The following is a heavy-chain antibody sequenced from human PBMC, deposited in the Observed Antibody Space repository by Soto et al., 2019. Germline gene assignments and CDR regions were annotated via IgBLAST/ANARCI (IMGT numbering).Heavy chain of an antibody. CDR2: INGDGRST. D-gene: IGHD2-2*01. J-gene: IGHJ3*02. Sequence: RGSLRLSCAASGFISRSYWMHWVRQVPGKGLVWVSRINGDGRSTSYADSVKGRFTISRDNAKNTLYLQMNSLRADDTAVYYCARAQYLADDAFDIWGQGAMVTVSS. CDR3: ARAQYLADDAFDI. V-gene: IGHV3-74*01. CDR1: GFISRSYW.